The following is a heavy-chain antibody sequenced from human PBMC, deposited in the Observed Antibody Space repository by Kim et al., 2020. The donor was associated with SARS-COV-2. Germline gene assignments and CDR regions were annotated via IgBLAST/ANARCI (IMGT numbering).Heavy chain of an antibody. CDR1: GLTFSTTD. CDR3: ARDRTAFDY. D-gene: IGHD1-1*01. CDR2: ISRSGSAI. Sequence: GGSLRLSCAVSGLTFSTTDMHWVRQAPGKGLEWIAYISRSGSAIVYADSVKGRFTISRDEAKNSIFLQMNSLGDEDTAVYYCARDRTAFDYWGEGTLVTVS. V-gene: IGHV3-48*02. J-gene: IGHJ4*02.